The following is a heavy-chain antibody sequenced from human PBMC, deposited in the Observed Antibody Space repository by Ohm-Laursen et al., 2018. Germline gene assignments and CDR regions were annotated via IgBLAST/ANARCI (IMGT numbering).Heavy chain of an antibody. CDR3: ARLNYYDSRHLDY. D-gene: IGHD3-22*01. Sequence: GESLKISCKGSGYSFSTYWIGWVRQMPGKGLEWMGIIYPGDSDTRYSPSFQGQVTISADKSISTAYLQWSSLKASDTAMYYCARLNYYDSRHLDYWGQGTLVTVSS. V-gene: IGHV5-51*01. CDR2: IYPGDSDT. CDR1: GYSFSTYW. J-gene: IGHJ4*02.